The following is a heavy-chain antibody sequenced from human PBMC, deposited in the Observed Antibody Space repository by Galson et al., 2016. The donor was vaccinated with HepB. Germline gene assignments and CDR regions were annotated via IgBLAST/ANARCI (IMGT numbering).Heavy chain of an antibody. CDR2: ITGGGGTT. J-gene: IGHJ4*02. Sequence: SLRLSCAASGFIFSTYAMNWVRQAPGKGLELVSGITGGGGTTHYADSVKGRFTISRDNPKSTLHLPMNSLRAEDAAIYFCAKALAPYCSGGSCFRGFDSWGRGTLVTVSS. V-gene: IGHV3-23*01. CDR3: AKALAPYCSGGSCFRGFDS. CDR1: GFIFSTYA. D-gene: IGHD2-8*02.